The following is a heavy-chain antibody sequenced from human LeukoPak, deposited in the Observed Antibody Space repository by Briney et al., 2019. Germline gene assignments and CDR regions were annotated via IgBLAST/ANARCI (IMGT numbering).Heavy chain of an antibody. CDR3: ARGAYYYDSSVVSENDI. V-gene: IGHV4-30-4*01. Sequence: SQTLSLTCTVSGGSISSGDYYWSWIRQPPGKGLEWIGYIYYSGSTYYNPSLKSRVTISVDTSKNQFSLKLTSVTAADTAVYYCARGAYYYDSSVVSENDIWGQGTMVTVSS. J-gene: IGHJ3*02. CDR1: GGSISSGDYY. D-gene: IGHD3-22*01. CDR2: IYYSGST.